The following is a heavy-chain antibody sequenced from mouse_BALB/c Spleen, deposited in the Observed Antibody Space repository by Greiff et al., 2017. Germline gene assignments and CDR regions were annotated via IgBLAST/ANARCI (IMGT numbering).Heavy chain of an antibody. J-gene: IGHJ4*01. CDR3: ASTMITTDYAMDY. D-gene: IGHD2-4*01. V-gene: IGHV2-6-7*01. CDR2: IWGDGST. Sequence: VQGVESGPGLVAPSQSLSITCTVSGFSLTGYGVNWVRQPPGKGLEWLGMIWGDGSTDYNSALKSRLSISKDNSKSQVFLKMNSLQTDDTARYYCASTMITTDYAMDYWGQGTSVTVSS. CDR1: GFSLTGYG.